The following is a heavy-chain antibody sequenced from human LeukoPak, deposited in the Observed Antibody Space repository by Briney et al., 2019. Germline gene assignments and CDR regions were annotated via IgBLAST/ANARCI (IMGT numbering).Heavy chain of an antibody. CDR1: GGAISSYF. V-gene: IGHV4-4*07. D-gene: IGHD6-6*01. Sequence: SETLSLTCTVSGGAISSYFWSWIRQPAGKGLEWIGRTYASGSTNYNPSLKSRVTMSVDTSKNQFSLKLTSVTAADTAVYYCARECSSSSGKNAFDIWGQGTMVTVSS. CDR3: ARECSSSSGKNAFDI. CDR2: TYASGST. J-gene: IGHJ3*02.